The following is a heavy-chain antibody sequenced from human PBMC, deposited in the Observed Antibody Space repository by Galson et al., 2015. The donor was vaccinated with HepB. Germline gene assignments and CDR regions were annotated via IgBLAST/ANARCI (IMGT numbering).Heavy chain of an antibody. J-gene: IGHJ3*02. CDR1: GGSISRNF. V-gene: IGHV4-59*01. D-gene: IGHD6-19*01. CDR2: VDDSGAT. CDR3: ARERGQSLIQDAFDI. Sequence: ETLSLTCSVSGGSISRNFWSWIRQTPGKVLEWIGYVDDSGATKYNPSLKSRVTISVDTSKNQFYLKLNSMTSADTAVYYCARERGQSLIQDAFDIWGQGTMVTVSS.